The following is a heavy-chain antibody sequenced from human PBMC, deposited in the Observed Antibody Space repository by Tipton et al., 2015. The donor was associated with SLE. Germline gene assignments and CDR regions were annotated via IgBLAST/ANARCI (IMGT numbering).Heavy chain of an antibody. Sequence: TLSLTCTVSGGSISSDDYYWTWIRQHPGKGLEWIGHMSYSGSTYYNPSLKSRITISVDTSKNQFSLTLSSVTAADTALYYCARDPDSGDPGTFDYWGQGTLVTVSS. J-gene: IGHJ4*02. D-gene: IGHD4-17*01. CDR3: ARDPDSGDPGTFDY. V-gene: IGHV4-31*03. CDR1: GGSISSDDYY. CDR2: MSYSGST.